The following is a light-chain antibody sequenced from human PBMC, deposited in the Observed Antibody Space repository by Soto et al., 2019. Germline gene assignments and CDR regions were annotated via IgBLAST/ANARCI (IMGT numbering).Light chain of an antibody. J-gene: IGLJ1*01. Sequence: QSVLTQPRSVSGSPGQSVTISCTGTSSDVGCSNHVSWYQHHPGKAPKVMIYDVSKRPSGVPDRFSGSKSGNTASLTISGLQAEDEADYYCCSFAGIYTFVFGTGTKLTVL. V-gene: IGLV2-11*01. CDR2: DVS. CDR1: SSDVGCSNH. CDR3: CSFAGIYTFV.